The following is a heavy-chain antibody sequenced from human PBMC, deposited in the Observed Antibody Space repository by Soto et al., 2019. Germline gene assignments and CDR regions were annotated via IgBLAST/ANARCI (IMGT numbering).Heavy chain of an antibody. J-gene: IGHJ6*02. D-gene: IGHD2-2*01. Sequence: PETLTLTSADSGGTIGGAVCCRRVRQPTGKGREWVGEIYHSGSTNYNPSLKSRVTISVDKSKNQFSLKLSSVTAADTGVYYCAREAHSFYQLLSLSYYYYGMDVWGQGTTVTVSS. CDR1: GGTIGGAVC. CDR3: AREAHSFYQLLSLSYYYYGMDV. V-gene: IGHV4-4*03. CDR2: IYHSGST.